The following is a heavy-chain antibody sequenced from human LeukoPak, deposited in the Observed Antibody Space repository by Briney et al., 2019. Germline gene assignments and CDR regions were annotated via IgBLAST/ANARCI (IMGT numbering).Heavy chain of an antibody. CDR1: GFTVSSNS. CDR2: IYSGGTT. CDR3: ARVVARLAGRVDGFDI. Sequence: GGSLRVSCGASGFTVSSNSMSWVRQAPGKGLEWVSVIYSGGTTSYADSVKGRFTFSRDNSKNTLFIQMNNLTAEDTAVYYCARVVARLAGRVDGFDIWGQGTMVTVSS. V-gene: IGHV3-53*01. J-gene: IGHJ3*02. D-gene: IGHD1-14*01.